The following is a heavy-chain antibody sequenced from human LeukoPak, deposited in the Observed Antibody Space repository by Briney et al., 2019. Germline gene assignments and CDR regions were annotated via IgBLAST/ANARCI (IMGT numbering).Heavy chain of an antibody. V-gene: IGHV4-39*01. Sequence: SETLSLTCTVSGGSISSSSYYWGWIRQPPGKGLEWIGSIYYSGSTYYNPSLKSRVTISVDTSKNQFSLKLSSVTAADTAVYYCARSAILFDYWGQGTLVTVSS. CDR1: GGSISSSSYY. CDR3: ARSAILFDY. CDR2: IYYSGST. J-gene: IGHJ4*02.